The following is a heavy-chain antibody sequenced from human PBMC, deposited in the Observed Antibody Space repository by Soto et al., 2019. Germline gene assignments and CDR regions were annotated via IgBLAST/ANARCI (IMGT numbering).Heavy chain of an antibody. CDR3: ARLTTS. CDR1: GLPFTSSA. V-gene: IGHV3-23*01. Sequence: VQLLESGGGLVQPGGPLRFSGPPSGLPFTSSAWVGVRQAPGKGLEWVSTFTTSGENTYYADSVKGRFTISRDNSKNTLYLQMNSLRVEDTAVYYCARLTTSWGQGTLVTVSS. J-gene: IGHJ5*02. CDR2: FTTSGENT.